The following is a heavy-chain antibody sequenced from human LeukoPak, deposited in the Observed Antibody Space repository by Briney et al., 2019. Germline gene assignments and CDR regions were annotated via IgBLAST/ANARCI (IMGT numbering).Heavy chain of an antibody. J-gene: IGHJ5*02. V-gene: IGHV4-4*09. Sequence: SETLSLTCTVSGGSISSYYWSWIRQPPGEGLEWIGYIYTSRSTNYNPSLKSRVTISVNTSKNQFSLKLSSVTAADTAVYYCAREEQLGSIENWFDPWGQGTLVTVSS. CDR1: GGSISSYY. CDR3: AREEQLGSIENWFDP. CDR2: IYTSRST. D-gene: IGHD6-6*01.